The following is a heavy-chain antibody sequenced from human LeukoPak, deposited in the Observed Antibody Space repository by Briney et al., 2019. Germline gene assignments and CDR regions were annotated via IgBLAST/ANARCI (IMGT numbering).Heavy chain of an antibody. J-gene: IGHJ6*03. CDR1: GYTFTNHS. V-gene: IGHV7-4-1*02. CDR2: IDTNTGNP. D-gene: IGHD3-10*01. Sequence: ASVKVSCKASGYTFTNHSINWVRQAPGQGLEYMGWIDTNTGNPTYAQAFTGRIVFSLDTSVSTAYLQIRSLKAEDTAVYFCARRSMVQHMDVWGKGTTVIVSS. CDR3: ARRSMVQHMDV.